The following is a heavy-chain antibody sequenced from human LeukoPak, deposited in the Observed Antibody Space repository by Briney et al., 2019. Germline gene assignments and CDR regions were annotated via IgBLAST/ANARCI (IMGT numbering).Heavy chain of an antibody. Sequence: GGSLRLSCAASGFTFRISQMNWVRQAPGKGLEWVAYISSSSNYIYYADSVKGRFTISRDNAKISLYIQMNSLTVEDTAVYYCARDGPESGYFDSWGQGTLVTVSS. CDR3: ARDGPESGYFDS. D-gene: IGHD3-3*01. CDR1: GFTFRISQ. V-gene: IGHV3-21*01. CDR2: ISSSSNYI. J-gene: IGHJ4*02.